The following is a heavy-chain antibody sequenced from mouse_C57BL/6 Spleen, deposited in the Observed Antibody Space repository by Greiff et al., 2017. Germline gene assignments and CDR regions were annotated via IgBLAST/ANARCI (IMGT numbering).Heavy chain of an antibody. CDR1: GYSITSGYY. CDR2: IRYDGSN. CDR3: ASGGILYYFGY. D-gene: IGHD6-2*01. Sequence: EVQLQESGPGLVKPSQSLSLTCSVTGYSITSGYYWNWIRQFPGNKLEWMGYIRYDGSNNYNPSLKNRISITRDTSKNQFFLKLNSVTTEDTATYYCASGGILYYFGYWGQGTTLTVSS. V-gene: IGHV3-6*01. J-gene: IGHJ2*01.